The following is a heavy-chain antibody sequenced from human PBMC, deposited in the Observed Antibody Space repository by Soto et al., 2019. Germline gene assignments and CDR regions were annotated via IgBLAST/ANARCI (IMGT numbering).Heavy chain of an antibody. CDR1: GGTFSSYA. CDR3: ARYRYSSSYFYYFDY. D-gene: IGHD6-13*01. V-gene: IGHV1-69*13. Sequence: SVKVSCKASGGTFSSYAISWVRQAPGQGLEWMGGIIPIFGTANYAQKFQGRVTITADESTSTAYMELSSLRSEDTAVYYCARYRYSSSYFYYFDYWGQGTLVTVSS. CDR2: IIPIFGTA. J-gene: IGHJ4*02.